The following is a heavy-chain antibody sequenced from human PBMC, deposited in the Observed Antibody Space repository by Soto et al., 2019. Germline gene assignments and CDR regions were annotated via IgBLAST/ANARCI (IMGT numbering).Heavy chain of an antibody. J-gene: IGHJ6*01. CDR2: IKSKTDGGTT. CDR3: TTDHWNYVSGDYYGMDA. V-gene: IGHV3-15*07. CDR1: GFTFSNAW. D-gene: IGHD1-7*01. Sequence: GGSLRLSCAASGFTFSNAWMNWVRQAPGKGLDWVGRIKSKTDGGTTDYAAPVKGRFTISRDDSKNTLYLQMNSLKTEDTAVYYCTTDHWNYVSGDYYGMDAWGQGTTVTVSS.